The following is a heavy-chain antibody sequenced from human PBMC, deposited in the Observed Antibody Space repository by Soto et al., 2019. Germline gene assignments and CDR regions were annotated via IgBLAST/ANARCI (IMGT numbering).Heavy chain of an antibody. J-gene: IGHJ4*02. CDR2: IKSKTDGGTT. D-gene: IGHD2-2*01. V-gene: IGHV3-15*01. CDR3: VRCSSTNCHLGSDY. CDR1: GFTFSNAW. Sequence: EVQLVESGGGLVKPGGSLRLSCAASGFTFSNAWMSWVRQAPGKGLEWVGRIKSKTDGGTTDYAAPVKGRFTISRDDSKNTLYLQMNSLKTEDTAVYYCVRCSSTNCHLGSDYWGQGTLVTVSS.